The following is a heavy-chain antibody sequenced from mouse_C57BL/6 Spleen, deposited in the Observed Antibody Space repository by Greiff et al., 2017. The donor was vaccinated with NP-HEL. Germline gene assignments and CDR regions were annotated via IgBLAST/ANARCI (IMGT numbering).Heavy chain of an antibody. J-gene: IGHJ4*01. CDR1: GYTFTSYW. CDR2: IDPSDSYT. Sequence: VQLQQSGAELVMPGASVKLSCKASGYTFTSYWMHWVKQRPGQGLEWIGEIDPSDSYTNYNQKFKGKSTLTVDKSSSTAYMQLSSLTSEDSAVYYCARDRALTTVVATGAMDYWGQRTSVTVSS. V-gene: IGHV1-69*01. D-gene: IGHD1-1*01. CDR3: ARDRALTTVVATGAMDY.